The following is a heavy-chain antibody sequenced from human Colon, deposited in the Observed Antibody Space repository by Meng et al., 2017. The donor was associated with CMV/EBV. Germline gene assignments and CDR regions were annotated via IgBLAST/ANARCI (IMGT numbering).Heavy chain of an antibody. CDR3: ARQSTNSAYDS. J-gene: IGHJ5*01. V-gene: IGHV3-21*06. CDR2: ITYGGTYI. CDR1: GFTFSDFG. D-gene: IGHD1-1*01. Sequence: GESLKISCEGSGFTFSDFGMNWVRQAPGKGLEWVSSITYGGTYITYSDSVQGRFTISRDNTMNSLYLQMNNLRAEDTAVYYCARQSTNSAYDSWGQGTLVTVSS.